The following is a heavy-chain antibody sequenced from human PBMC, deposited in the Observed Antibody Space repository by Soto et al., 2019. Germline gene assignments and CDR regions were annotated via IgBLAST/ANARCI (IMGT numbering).Heavy chain of an antibody. V-gene: IGHV3-15*01. CDR2: IKSKTDGGTT. CDR3: THSLAVAGTNWFDP. D-gene: IGHD6-19*01. CDR1: GFTFSNAW. Sequence: GGSLRLSCAASGFTFSNAWMSWVRQAPGKGLEWVGRIKSKTDGGTTDYAAPVKGRFTISRDDSKNTLYLQMNSLKTEDTAVYYCTHSLAVAGTNWFDPWGQGTLVTVSS. J-gene: IGHJ5*02.